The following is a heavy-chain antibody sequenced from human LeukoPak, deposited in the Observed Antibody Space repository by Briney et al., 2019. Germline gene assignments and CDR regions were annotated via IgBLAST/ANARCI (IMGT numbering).Heavy chain of an antibody. V-gene: IGHV3-48*01. CDR1: GFTFTSFA. Sequence: GGSLRLSCTASGFTFTSFAMNWVRQAPGKGLEWVSYISSSSANIHYADSVKGRFTVSRDNAKNSLYLQMDSLPAEDTAVYYCVRDKSLGSQFYCYIDVWGKGTTVTVSS. CDR3: VRDKSLGSQFYCYIDV. J-gene: IGHJ6*03. D-gene: IGHD3-10*01. CDR2: ISSSSANI.